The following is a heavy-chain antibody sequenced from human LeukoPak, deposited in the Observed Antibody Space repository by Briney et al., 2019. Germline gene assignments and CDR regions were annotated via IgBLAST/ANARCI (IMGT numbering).Heavy chain of an antibody. J-gene: IGHJ3*02. CDR1: GFTVSSNY. V-gene: IGHV3-53*01. CDR2: IYSGGNT. CDR3: ARDSNAFDI. Sequence: SGGSLRLSCAASGFTVSSNYMTWVRQAPGKGLEWVSVIYSGGNTYYADSVKGRFTISRDNSKNTLYLQMNSLRAEDTAVYYCARDSNAFDIWGQGTMVTVSS.